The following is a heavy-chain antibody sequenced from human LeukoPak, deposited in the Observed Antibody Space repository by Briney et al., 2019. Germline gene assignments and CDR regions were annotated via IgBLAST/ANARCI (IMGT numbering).Heavy chain of an antibody. D-gene: IGHD2-2*01. CDR3: TTPVVPAASDYYYGMDV. Sequence: GGSLRLSCAASGFTFSNAWMNWVRQAPGKGLGWVAGIKSKTDGEATEYAATVKGRSTMSTDDSKNTLYLQMNSLKTEDTAVYYCTTPVVPAASDYYYGMDVWGQGTTVTVSS. J-gene: IGHJ6*02. CDR1: GFTFSNAW. CDR2: IKSKTDGEAT. V-gene: IGHV3-15*07.